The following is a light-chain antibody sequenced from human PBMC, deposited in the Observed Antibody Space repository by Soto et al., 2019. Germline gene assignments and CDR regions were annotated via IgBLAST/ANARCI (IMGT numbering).Light chain of an antibody. CDR1: QYISSW. CDR2: KAS. J-gene: IGKJ1*01. V-gene: IGKV1-5*03. Sequence: DIQMTQSPSTLSASVGDRVTITCRASQYISSWLAWYQQKPGKAPKLLIYKASSLERGVPSRFSGSGSGTEFTITISSLQPDDFATYYCQQYNSQRTFGQGTKVEI. CDR3: QQYNSQRT.